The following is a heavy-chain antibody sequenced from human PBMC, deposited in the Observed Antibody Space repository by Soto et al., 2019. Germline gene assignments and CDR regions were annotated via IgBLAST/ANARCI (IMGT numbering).Heavy chain of an antibody. V-gene: IGHV1-69*06. D-gene: IGHD4-17*01. CDR2: IIPIFGTP. CDR3: ARDPDYGGNSGLGLVDY. Sequence: QVQLVQSGAEVKKPGSSVKVSCKASGGTFSSYAISWVRQAPGQGLECMGGIIPIFGTPNYAQKFQGRVTITADKSTSTAYMELSSLRSEDTAVYYCARDPDYGGNSGLGLVDYWGQGTLVTVSS. CDR1: GGTFSSYA. J-gene: IGHJ4*02.